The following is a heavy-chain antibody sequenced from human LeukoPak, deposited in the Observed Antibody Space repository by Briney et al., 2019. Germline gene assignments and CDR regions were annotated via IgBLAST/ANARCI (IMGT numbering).Heavy chain of an antibody. CDR3: AKAAASTVATISPFDY. CDR1: GLTVSSNY. V-gene: IGHV3-53*01. J-gene: IGHJ4*02. CDR2: LYSDGST. Sequence: PGGSLRLSCAASGLTVSSNYMGWVRQAPGKGLEWVSLLYSDGSTYYADSVKGRFTISRDNSKNTLYLQMNSLRAEDTAVYYCAKAAASTVATISPFDYWGQGTLVTVSS. D-gene: IGHD5-12*01.